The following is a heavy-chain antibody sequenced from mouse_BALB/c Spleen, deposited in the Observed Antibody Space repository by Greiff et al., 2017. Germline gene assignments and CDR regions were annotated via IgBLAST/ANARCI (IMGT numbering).Heavy chain of an antibody. D-gene: IGHD6-2*01. Sequence: QVQLQQSGAELVRPGTSVKLSCKASGYTFTNYWLGWVKQRPGNGLEWIGDIYPGGGYTNYNEKLKGKATLTADTSYSTVYMQLSSLSSEDSAVYFCARRLSPWFAYWGQGTLVTVSA. V-gene: IGHV1-63*02. CDR1: GYTFTNYW. CDR2: IYPGGGYT. J-gene: IGHJ3*01. CDR3: ARRLSPWFAY.